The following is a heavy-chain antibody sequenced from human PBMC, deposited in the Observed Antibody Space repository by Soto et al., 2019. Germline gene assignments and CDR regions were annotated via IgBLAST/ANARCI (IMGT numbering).Heavy chain of an antibody. J-gene: IGHJ2*01. CDR1: GFTFSSYA. CDR2: ISSNGGST. V-gene: IGHV3-64*01. CDR3: AIDSAHYYGSGSLDL. D-gene: IGHD3-10*01. Sequence: EVQLVESGGGLVQPGGSLRLSCAASGFTFSSYAMHWVRQAPGKGLEYVSAISSNGGSTYYANYVKGRFTISRDNSKNTLYLQMGSLRAEDMAVYYCAIDSAHYYGSGSLDLWGRGTLVTVSS.